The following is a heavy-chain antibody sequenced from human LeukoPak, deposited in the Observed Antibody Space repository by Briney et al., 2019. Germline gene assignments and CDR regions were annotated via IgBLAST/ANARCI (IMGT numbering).Heavy chain of an antibody. CDR3: ANETTRDGYRYFHY. Sequence: GGSLRLSCTASVFTFSGYGMQGVRQAPGKGLEWVACIPYDENKKYYADSVKGRFTVSRDNSENTLFLQMNSLRAEDTAVYYCANETTRDGYRYFHYWGQGTLVTVSS. V-gene: IGHV3-30*02. CDR1: VFTFSGYG. J-gene: IGHJ4*02. CDR2: IPYDENKK. D-gene: IGHD5-24*01.